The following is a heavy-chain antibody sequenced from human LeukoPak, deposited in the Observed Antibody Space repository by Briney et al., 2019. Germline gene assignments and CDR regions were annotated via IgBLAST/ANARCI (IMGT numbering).Heavy chain of an antibody. D-gene: IGHD3-22*01. CDR1: GGSISSSSYY. Sequence: SETLSLTCTVSGGSISSSSYYWGWIRQPPGKGLEWIGSIYYSGSTYYNPSLKSRVTISVDTSKNQFSLKLTSVTAADTAVYYCTRAASSGPLFTYHMDVWGKGTTVTVSS. V-gene: IGHV4-39*07. J-gene: IGHJ6*03. CDR2: IYYSGST. CDR3: TRAASSGPLFTYHMDV.